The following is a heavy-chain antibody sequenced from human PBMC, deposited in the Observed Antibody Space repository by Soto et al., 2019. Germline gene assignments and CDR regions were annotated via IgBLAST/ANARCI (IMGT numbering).Heavy chain of an antibody. V-gene: IGHV1-69*06. Sequence: ASVKVSCKASGGTFGSYAISWVRQAPGQGLEWMGGIIPIFGTANYAQKFQGRVTITADKSTSTAYMELSSLRSEDTAVYYCARDWSSGYYGPFDYWGQGTMVTVSS. CDR3: ARDWSSGYYGPFDY. CDR1: GGTFGSYA. D-gene: IGHD3-22*01. J-gene: IGHJ4*02. CDR2: IIPIFGTA.